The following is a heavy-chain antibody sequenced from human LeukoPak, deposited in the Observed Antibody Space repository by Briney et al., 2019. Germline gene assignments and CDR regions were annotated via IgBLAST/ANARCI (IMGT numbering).Heavy chain of an antibody. CDR3: ARDEAARRYWFDP. Sequence: ASVKVSCKASGYTFTSYDINWVRQAPGQGLEWMGWINPNSGGTNYAQKFQGRVTMTRDTSISTAYMELSRLRSDDTAVYYCARDEAARRYWFDPWGQGTLVTVSS. CDR1: GYTFTSYD. J-gene: IGHJ5*02. D-gene: IGHD2-15*01. CDR2: INPNSGGT. V-gene: IGHV1-2*02.